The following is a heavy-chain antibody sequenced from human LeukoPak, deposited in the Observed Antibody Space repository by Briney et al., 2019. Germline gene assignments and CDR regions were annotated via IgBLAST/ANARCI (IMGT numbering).Heavy chain of an antibody. J-gene: IGHJ6*02. D-gene: IGHD3-3*01. CDR1: GCTFTSYD. CDR3: ARVDDFWSGYRYYYYGMDV. Sequence: GASVKVSCKASGCTFTSYDINWVRQATGQGLEWMGWMNPNSGNTGFAQKFQGRVTMTRNTSISTAYMELSSLRSEDTAVYYCARVDDFWSGYRYYYYGMDVWGQGTTVTVSS. CDR2: MNPNSGNT. V-gene: IGHV1-8*01.